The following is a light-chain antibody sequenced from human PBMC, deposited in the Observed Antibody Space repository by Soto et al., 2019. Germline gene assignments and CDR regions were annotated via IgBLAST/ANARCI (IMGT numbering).Light chain of an antibody. J-gene: IGLJ1*01. CDR3: SSYSSTTTREV. CDR1: SSDVGGYNF. V-gene: IGLV2-14*01. CDR2: EVI. Sequence: QSVLTQPASVSGSPGQSITISCTGSSSDVGGYNFVSWYQHHPGTPPKLIIYEVIHRPSGVSNRFSGSKSANKASLTISGLQVEDEADYFCSSYSSTTTREVFGTGTKATVL.